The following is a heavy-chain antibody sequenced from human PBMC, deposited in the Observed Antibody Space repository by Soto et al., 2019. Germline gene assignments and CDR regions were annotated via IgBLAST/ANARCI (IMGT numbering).Heavy chain of an antibody. CDR3: ARDHIAAAGSLYYYYGMDV. V-gene: IGHV4-31*03. J-gene: IGHJ6*02. D-gene: IGHD6-13*01. CDR1: GGSISSGGYY. Sequence: QVQLQESGPGLVKPSQTLSLTCTVSGGSISSGGYYWSWIRQHPGKGLEWIGYIYYSGSTYYNPSLKRRVTISVDTSKNQFSLKLSSVTAADTAVYYCARDHIAAAGSLYYYYGMDVWGQGTTVTVSS. CDR2: IYYSGST.